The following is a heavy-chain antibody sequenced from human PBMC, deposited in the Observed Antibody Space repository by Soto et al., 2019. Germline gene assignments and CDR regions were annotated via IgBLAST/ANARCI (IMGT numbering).Heavy chain of an antibody. CDR2: INHSGST. J-gene: IGHJ4*02. CDR1: GGSFSGYY. D-gene: IGHD2-21*01. Sequence: SETLSLTCAVYGGSFSGYYWSWIRQPPGKGLEWIGEINHSGSTNYNPSLKSRVTMSVDTSKNQFSLKLRSVTAADTAVYYCARDLGGTLTGVIAPSFDHWGQGTLVTVSS. CDR3: ARDLGGTLTGVIAPSFDH. V-gene: IGHV4-34*01.